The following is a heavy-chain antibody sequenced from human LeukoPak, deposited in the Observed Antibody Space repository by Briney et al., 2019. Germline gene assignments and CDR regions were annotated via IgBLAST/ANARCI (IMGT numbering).Heavy chain of an antibody. CDR1: GYTFTSYY. Sequence: ASVKVSCEASGYTFTSYYMHWVRQAPGQGLEWMGIINPSGGSTSYAQKFQGRVTMTRDTSTSTVYMELSSLRSEDTAVYYCARAPAAQNWFDPWGQGTLVTVSS. CDR3: ARAPAAQNWFDP. CDR2: INPSGGST. J-gene: IGHJ5*02. D-gene: IGHD2-2*01. V-gene: IGHV1-46*01.